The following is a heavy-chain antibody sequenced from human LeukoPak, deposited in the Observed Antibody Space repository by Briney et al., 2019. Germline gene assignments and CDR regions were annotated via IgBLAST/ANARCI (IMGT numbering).Heavy chain of an antibody. V-gene: IGHV4-39*07. J-gene: IGHJ6*02. CDR2: IYYSGST. Sequence: SETLSLTCTVSGGSIISSSYYWGWIRQPPGKRLEWIGSIYYSGSTYYNPSLKSRVTISVDTSKNQFSLKLSSVTAADTAVYYCAKDTSILTEDGMDVWGQGTTVTVSS. CDR3: AKDTSILTEDGMDV. D-gene: IGHD3-9*01. CDR1: GGSIISSSYY.